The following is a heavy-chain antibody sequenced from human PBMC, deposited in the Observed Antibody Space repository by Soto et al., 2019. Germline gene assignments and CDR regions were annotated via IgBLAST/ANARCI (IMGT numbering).Heavy chain of an antibody. Sequence: GESLKISCKASGYSFTNNWISWVRQMPGKGLEWMGRIDPSDSNTNYSPTFRGHVTISVDQSISTAYLQWGSLEASDSAMYFCGRLTSYDFSRMDVWGQGTTVTVPS. CDR2: IDPSDSNT. J-gene: IGHJ6*02. CDR1: GYSFTNNW. D-gene: IGHD3-3*01. V-gene: IGHV5-10-1*01. CDR3: GRLTSYDFSRMDV.